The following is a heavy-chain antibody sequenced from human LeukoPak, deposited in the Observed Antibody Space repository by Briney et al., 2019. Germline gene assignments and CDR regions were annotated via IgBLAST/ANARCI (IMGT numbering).Heavy chain of an antibody. V-gene: IGHV1-2*02. D-gene: IGHD3-10*01. Sequence: ASVNVSCTPSGYRFTRYFIHWVRQAPGQGLEWMGWINPNSGGTKSAQKFQGRVTITRDTSTSTIYMDLSTLTSDDTDIYYCARDQMSSSGRGIRFDWLDPWGQGTLVTVSS. CDR2: INPNSGGT. CDR3: ARDQMSSSGRGIRFDWLDP. CDR1: GYRFTRYF. J-gene: IGHJ5*02.